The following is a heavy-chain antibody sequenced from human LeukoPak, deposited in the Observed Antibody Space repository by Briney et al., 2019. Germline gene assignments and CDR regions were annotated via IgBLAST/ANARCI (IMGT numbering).Heavy chain of an antibody. CDR3: ASRQYSSSSFDY. V-gene: IGHV3-21*01. CDR1: GFTFSSYR. CDR2: ISSSSSYI. Sequence: PGGSLRLSCAASGFTFSSYRVNWVRQAPGKGLEWVSSISSSSSYIYYADSVKGRFTISRDNAKSSLYLQMNSLRAEDTAVYYCASRQYSSSSFDYWGQGTLVTVSS. D-gene: IGHD6-6*01. J-gene: IGHJ4*02.